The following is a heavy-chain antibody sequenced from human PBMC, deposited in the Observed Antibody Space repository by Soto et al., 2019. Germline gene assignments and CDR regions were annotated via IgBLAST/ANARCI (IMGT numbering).Heavy chain of an antibody. CDR2: IYYSGST. CDR3: ARDRAREQGPFGVVIIPYGMDV. D-gene: IGHD3-3*01. V-gene: IGHV4-61*01. Sequence: KPSETLSLTCTVSGGSVSSGSYYWSWIRQPPGKGLEWIGYIYYSGSTNYNPSLKSRVTISVDTSKNQFSLKLSSVTAADTAVYYCARDRAREQGPFGVVIIPYGMDVWGQGTTVTVSS. CDR1: GGSVSSGSYY. J-gene: IGHJ6*02.